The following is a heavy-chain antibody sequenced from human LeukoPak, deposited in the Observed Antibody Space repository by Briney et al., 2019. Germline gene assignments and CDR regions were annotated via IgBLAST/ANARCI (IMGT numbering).Heavy chain of an antibody. CDR1: GXTLSSYC. V-gene: IGHV3-74*01. CDR3: VRDSNLSFDY. CDR2: INTDGTAT. J-gene: IGHJ4*02. Sequence: GSLILSFAASGXTLSSYCMHWVRQAPGKGLVWVSHINTDGTATTYADSVKGRFTISRDNAKNTLYLQMNSLRAEDTAVYYCVRDSNLSFDYWGQGALVTVSS. D-gene: IGHD1-14*01.